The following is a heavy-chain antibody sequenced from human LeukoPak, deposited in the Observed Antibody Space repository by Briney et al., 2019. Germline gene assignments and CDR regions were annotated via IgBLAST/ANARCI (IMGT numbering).Heavy chain of an antibody. Sequence: SETLSLTCSVSGSSISSSSDYWGWIRQPPGKGLEWIGSIYYSGRTYYNLSLKSRVTMSVDTSKNQFSLKLSSVTAADTAVYYCARAAGYCSSTSCSPGVYYYYYMDVWGKGTTVTVSS. D-gene: IGHD2-2*01. CDR2: IYYSGRT. J-gene: IGHJ6*03. V-gene: IGHV4-39*01. CDR1: GSSISSSSDY. CDR3: ARAAGYCSSTSCSPGVYYYYYMDV.